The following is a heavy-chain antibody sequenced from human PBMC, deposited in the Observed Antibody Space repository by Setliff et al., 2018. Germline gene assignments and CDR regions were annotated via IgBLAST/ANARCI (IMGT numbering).Heavy chain of an antibody. CDR2: VSGYNGNT. Sequence: ASVKVSCKASGYTFANFGVNWVRQAPGQGLEWMGCVSGYNGNTHYAQMFQGRVTMTTDTSASTAYLELRSLRSDDTAIYYCVRALAYYYMDVWGKGTTVTVSS. V-gene: IGHV1-18*01. CDR1: GYTFANFG. J-gene: IGHJ6*03. CDR3: VRALAYYYMDV.